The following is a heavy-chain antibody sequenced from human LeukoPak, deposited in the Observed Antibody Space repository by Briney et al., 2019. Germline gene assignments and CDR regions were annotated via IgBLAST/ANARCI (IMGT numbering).Heavy chain of an antibody. Sequence: PGGSLRLSCVTSGFTFSDYYMSWIRQAPGKGLEWISYISSSGNTIQYADSVKGRFTLSRDNAKNSLYLQMDSLRAEDTAMYYCAKSGYTAIAFFDYWGQGTLVTVSS. CDR2: ISSSGNTI. CDR3: AKSGYTAIAFFDY. J-gene: IGHJ4*02. D-gene: IGHD5-18*01. CDR1: GFTFSDYY. V-gene: IGHV3-11*01.